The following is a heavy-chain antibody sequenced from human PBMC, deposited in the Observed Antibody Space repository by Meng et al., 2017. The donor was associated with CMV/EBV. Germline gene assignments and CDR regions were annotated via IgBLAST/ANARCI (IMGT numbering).Heavy chain of an antibody. J-gene: IGHJ6*02. Sequence: GGSLRLSCAASGFTVSSNYMSWVRQAPGKGLEWVSVIYSGGSTYYADSVKGRFTISRDNSKNTLYLQMNSLRAEDTAVYYCARDLSNGAVVPAAIYYYYYGMDVWGQGTTVTVSS. V-gene: IGHV3-53*01. CDR3: ARDLSNGAVVPAAIYYYYYGMDV. CDR1: GFTVSSNY. D-gene: IGHD2-2*02. CDR2: IYSGGST.